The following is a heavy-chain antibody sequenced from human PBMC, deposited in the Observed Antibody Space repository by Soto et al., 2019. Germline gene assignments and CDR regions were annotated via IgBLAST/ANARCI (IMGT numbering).Heavy chain of an antibody. V-gene: IGHV3-21*01. J-gene: IGHJ4*02. Sequence: PGGSLRLSCAASGFTFSSYSMNWVRQAPGKGLEWVSSISSSSYIYYADSVKGRFTISRDNAKNSLYLQMNSLRAEDTAVYYCARAPYYDILTGYYLLYYFDYWGQGTLVTSPQ. D-gene: IGHD3-9*01. CDR1: GFTFSSYS. CDR2: ISSSSYI. CDR3: ARAPYYDILTGYYLLYYFDY.